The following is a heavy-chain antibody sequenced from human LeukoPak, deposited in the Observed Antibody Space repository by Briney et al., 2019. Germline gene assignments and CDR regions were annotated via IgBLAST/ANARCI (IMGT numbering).Heavy chain of an antibody. Sequence: RGSLRLSCAASGFIFSTNWMSWFRQAPGKGLEWVAHIKPDGSETYYVDSVKGRFTISRDNAKNSLYLQMYSLRADDTAVYYCATAVSVAGDSWGQGTLVTVSS. CDR1: GFIFSTNW. V-gene: IGHV3-7*01. CDR3: ATAVSVAGDS. J-gene: IGHJ5*01. CDR2: IKPDGSET. D-gene: IGHD6-19*01.